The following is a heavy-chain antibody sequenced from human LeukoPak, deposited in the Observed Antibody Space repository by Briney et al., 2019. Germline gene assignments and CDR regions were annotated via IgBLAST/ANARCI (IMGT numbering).Heavy chain of an antibody. Sequence: GASVKVSCKASGYTFTGYYMHWVRQAPGQGLEWMGWINPNSGGTNYAQKFQGRVTMTRDTSISTAYMELSRLRSDDTAVYYCARVRYYYDSSGYLGYFDYWGQGTLVTVSS. CDR3: ARVRYYYDSSGYLGYFDY. CDR1: GYTFTGYY. D-gene: IGHD3-22*01. J-gene: IGHJ4*02. V-gene: IGHV1-2*02. CDR2: INPNSGGT.